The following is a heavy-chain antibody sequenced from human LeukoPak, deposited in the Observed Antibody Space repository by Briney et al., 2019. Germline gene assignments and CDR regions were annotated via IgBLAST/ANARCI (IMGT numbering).Heavy chain of an antibody. J-gene: IGHJ6*03. V-gene: IGHV4-39*01. CDR1: GVSLRVRSYY. Sequence: SETLSPTCTVSGVSLRVRSYYWGWVSQPPGKGLGWIGSIFYSGRTYTSPSLRSRLTISVDTSNNQFSLELTSVTAADTAIHYCVTPSGSYQRLYYHYMDVWGKGTAVTVSS. D-gene: IGHD1-26*01. CDR2: IFYSGRT. CDR3: VTPSGSYQRLYYHYMDV.